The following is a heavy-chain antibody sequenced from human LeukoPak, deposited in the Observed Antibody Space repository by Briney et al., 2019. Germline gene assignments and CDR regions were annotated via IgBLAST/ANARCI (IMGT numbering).Heavy chain of an antibody. J-gene: IGHJ4*02. CDR3: ARDPSLWEQWPYFDY. CDR1: GGSISSGSYY. D-gene: IGHD6-19*01. Sequence: SQTLSLTCTVSGGSISSGSYYWSWIRQPAGKGLEWIGRIYTSGSTNYNPSLKSRVTISVDTSKNQFSLKLSSVTAADTAVYYCARDPSLWEQWPYFDYWGQGTLVAVSS. CDR2: IYTSGST. V-gene: IGHV4-61*02.